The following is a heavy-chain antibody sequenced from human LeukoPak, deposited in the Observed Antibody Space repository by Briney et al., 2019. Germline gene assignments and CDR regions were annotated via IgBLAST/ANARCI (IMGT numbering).Heavy chain of an antibody. CDR1: AFTFSSYA. V-gene: IGHV3-23*01. CDR3: AKDITDGSGTYGYFDY. D-gene: IGHD3-10*01. Sequence: GGSLRLTCATSAFTFSSYAMSWVRQAPGKGXXXXXXXSGSGGRTYYADAAKGRFTISRDNSKNTLYLQINSLRVEDTAIYYCAKDITDGSGTYGYFDYWGQGTLVTVSS. CDR2: XSGSGGRT. J-gene: IGHJ4*02.